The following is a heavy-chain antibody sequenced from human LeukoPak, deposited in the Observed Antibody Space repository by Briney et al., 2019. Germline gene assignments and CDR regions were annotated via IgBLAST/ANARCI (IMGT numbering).Heavy chain of an antibody. CDR1: GFTFSTYW. CDR3: ARDPYTWGSYRLPLDY. Sequence: GGSLRLSCAASGFTFSTYWMSWVRQAPGKGLEWVANIKQDGSQKYYVDSVKGRFTISRDNAKNSLYLQMNSLRAEDTAVYYCARDPYTWGSYRLPLDYWGQGTLVTVSS. CDR2: IKQDGSQK. D-gene: IGHD3-16*02. J-gene: IGHJ4*02. V-gene: IGHV3-7*01.